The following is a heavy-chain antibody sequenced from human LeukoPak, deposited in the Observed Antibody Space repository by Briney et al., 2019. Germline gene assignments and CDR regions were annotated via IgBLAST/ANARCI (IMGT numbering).Heavy chain of an antibody. CDR3: ARDDGVNEKDAYYYYYYMDV. V-gene: IGHV3-33*05. D-gene: IGHD3-10*01. CDR2: IKYDETDK. CDR1: GFSFRTIG. Sequence: GGSLRLSCAASGFSFRTIGMHWVRQAPGKGLEWMSFIKYDETDKFYGDSVKGRFSISRDNSRNTLYLQMNSLRAEDTAVYYCARDDGVNEKDAYYYYYYMDVWGKGATVTVSS. J-gene: IGHJ6*03.